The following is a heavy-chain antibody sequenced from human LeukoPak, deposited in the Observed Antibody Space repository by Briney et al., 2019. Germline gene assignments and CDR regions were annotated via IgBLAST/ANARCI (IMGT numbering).Heavy chain of an antibody. Sequence: ASVKVSCKASGYRLTGYYIHRVRQAPGQGLEWMGWISPNSGGTKSAQKFQGRVTMTRDTSISTAYMELSSLRSDDTAVYYCARPTGDTSGYYFDHWGQGTLVTVSS. D-gene: IGHD3-22*01. CDR3: ARPTGDTSGYYFDH. CDR2: ISPNSGGT. J-gene: IGHJ4*02. CDR1: GYRLTGYY. V-gene: IGHV1-2*02.